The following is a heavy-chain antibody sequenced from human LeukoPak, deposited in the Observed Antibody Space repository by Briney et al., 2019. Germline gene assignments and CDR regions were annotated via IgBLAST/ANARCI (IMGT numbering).Heavy chain of an antibody. CDR2: ISGSGGST. D-gene: IGHD4-23*01. V-gene: IGHV3-23*01. CDR1: GFTFSSYA. CDR3: APPATVATPNCY. Sequence: PGGSLRLSCAASGFTFSSYAMSGVRQATGKGLEWVSAISGSGGSTYYADSVKGRFTISRDNSKNTLYLQMNSLRAEDTAVYYCAPPATVATPNCYWGQGTLVTVSS. J-gene: IGHJ4*02.